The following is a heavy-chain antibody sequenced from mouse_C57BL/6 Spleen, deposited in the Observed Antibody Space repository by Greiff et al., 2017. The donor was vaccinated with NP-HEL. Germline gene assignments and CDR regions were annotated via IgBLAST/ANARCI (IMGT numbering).Heavy chain of an antibody. CDR1: GYTFTSYW. Sequence: QVHVKQPGTELVKPGASVKLSCKASGYTFTSYWMHWVKQRPGQGLEWIGNINPSNGGTNYNEKFKSKATLTVDKSSSTAYMQLSSLTSEDSAVYYCARSGGYRRAMDYWGQGTSVTVSS. CDR2: INPSNGGT. J-gene: IGHJ4*01. D-gene: IGHD2-2*01. V-gene: IGHV1-53*01. CDR3: ARSGGYRRAMDY.